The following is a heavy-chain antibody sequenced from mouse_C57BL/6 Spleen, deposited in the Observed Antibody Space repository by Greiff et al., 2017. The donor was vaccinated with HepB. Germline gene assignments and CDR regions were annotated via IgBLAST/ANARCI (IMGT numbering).Heavy chain of an antibody. CDR1: GYTFTDHT. D-gene: IGHD2-5*01. Sequence: VQLQQSDAELVKPGASVKISCKASGYTFTDHTIHWMKQRPEQGLEWIGYIYPRDGSTKYNEKFKGKATLTADKSSSTAYMQLNSLTSEDSAGYFCAREAYYSNYEDYWGQGTTLTVSS. J-gene: IGHJ2*01. CDR3: AREAYYSNYEDY. CDR2: IYPRDGST. V-gene: IGHV1-78*01.